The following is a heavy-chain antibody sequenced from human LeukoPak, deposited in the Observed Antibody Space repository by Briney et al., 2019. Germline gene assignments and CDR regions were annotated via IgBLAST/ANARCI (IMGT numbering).Heavy chain of an antibody. Sequence: ASVKVSCKASGYTFTGYYMHWVRQAPGQGLEWMGWMNPNSGNTGYAQKFQGRVTITRNTSISTAYMELSSLRSEDTAVYYCAKVGVAYSSSFYYYYYMDVWGKGTTVTVSS. J-gene: IGHJ6*03. D-gene: IGHD6-13*01. V-gene: IGHV1-8*03. CDR1: GYTFTGYY. CDR3: AKVGVAYSSSFYYYYYMDV. CDR2: MNPNSGNT.